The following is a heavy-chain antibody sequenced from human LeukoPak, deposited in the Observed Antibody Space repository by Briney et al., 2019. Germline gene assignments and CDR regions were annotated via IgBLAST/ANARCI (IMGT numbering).Heavy chain of an antibody. J-gene: IGHJ3*02. CDR2: IIPIFGTA. CDR1: GGTFSSYA. CDR3: AREGGPFSDAFDI. Sequence: ASVKVSCKASGGTFSSYAISWVRQAPGQGFEWMGGIIPIFGTANYAQKFQGRVTITADESTSTAYMELSSLRSEDTAVYYCAREGGPFSDAFDIWGQGTMVTVSS. V-gene: IGHV1-69*13. D-gene: IGHD2/OR15-2a*01.